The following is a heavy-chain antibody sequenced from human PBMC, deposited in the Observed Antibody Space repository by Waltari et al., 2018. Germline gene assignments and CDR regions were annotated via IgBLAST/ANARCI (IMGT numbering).Heavy chain of an antibody. V-gene: IGHV1-2*06. J-gene: IGHJ4*02. CDR1: GYTFTGYY. D-gene: IGHD2-21*02. Sequence: QVQLVQSGAEVLTLGASLEVSCKASGYTFTGYYLHCGRQAPGQGLGWMGLSDPNSGGTTYAQKFQSRVTMTTDTTISTAYMELSRLRSDDTAVYYYAGDITVVTWSEDYWGQGTLVTVSS. CDR2: SDPNSGGT. CDR3: AGDITVVTWSEDY.